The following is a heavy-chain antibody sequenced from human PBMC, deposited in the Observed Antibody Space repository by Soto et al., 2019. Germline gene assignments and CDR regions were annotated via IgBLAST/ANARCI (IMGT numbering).Heavy chain of an antibody. V-gene: IGHV3-23*01. CDR1: GFTFSSYD. CDR3: AKMSAYAMDV. CDR2: ISGTGAST. J-gene: IGHJ6*02. D-gene: IGHD2-2*01. Sequence: PGGSLRLSCAVSGFTFSSYDMSWVRQSPGKGLEWVSFISGTGASTYYADSMKGRFTISRDNSRNTLFLQMNSLRAEDTAVYYCAKMSAYAMDVWGQGTTVTVSS.